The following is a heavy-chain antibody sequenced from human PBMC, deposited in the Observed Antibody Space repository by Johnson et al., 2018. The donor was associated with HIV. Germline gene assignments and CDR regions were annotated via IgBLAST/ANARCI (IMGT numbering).Heavy chain of an antibody. CDR1: GFTVSSNY. D-gene: IGHD3-16*01. CDR3: ARGSWGSHTGDAFDI. Sequence: VQLVESGGGLIQPGGSLRLSCAASGFTVSSNYMSWVRQAPGKGLDWVSVIYSGGSTYTADSVKGRFTISRDNSKNTLYLQMNSLRAEDTAVYYCARGSWGSHTGDAFDIWGQGTMVTVSS. V-gene: IGHV3-53*01. CDR2: IYSGGST. J-gene: IGHJ3*02.